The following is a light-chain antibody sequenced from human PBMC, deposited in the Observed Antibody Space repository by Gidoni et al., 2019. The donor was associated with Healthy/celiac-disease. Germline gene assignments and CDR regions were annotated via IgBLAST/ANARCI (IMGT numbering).Light chain of an antibody. V-gene: IGKV1-33*01. CDR1: QDISNY. CDR3: QQYDNLPYS. J-gene: IGKJ2*03. Sequence: DIQMTQSPSSLSASVGDRVTITCQACQDISNYLNWYQQKPGKAPKLLIYDASNLETGVPSRFSGSGSWTDFTFTISSLQPEDIATYYCQQYDNLPYSFGQGTKLEIK. CDR2: DAS.